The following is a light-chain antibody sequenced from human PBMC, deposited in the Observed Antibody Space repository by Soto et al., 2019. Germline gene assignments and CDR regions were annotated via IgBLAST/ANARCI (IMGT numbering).Light chain of an antibody. CDR1: QSVSSQ. J-gene: IGKJ1*01. V-gene: IGKV3-15*01. Sequence: EIVLTQSPGTLTLSPGERATLSCRASQSVSSQLPWYQQKPGQAPRLLIYGAFTRATGIPARFSGTGSGTEFTLTISSLQSEDFALYYCQQYNDWPLTFGQGTKVDIK. CDR3: QQYNDWPLT. CDR2: GAF.